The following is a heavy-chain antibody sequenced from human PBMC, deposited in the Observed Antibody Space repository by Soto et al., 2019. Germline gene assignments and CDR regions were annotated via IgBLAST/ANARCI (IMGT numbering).Heavy chain of an antibody. V-gene: IGHV4-61*01. CDR1: GGSVSSGSYY. CDR2: IYYSGST. D-gene: IGHD2-2*01. J-gene: IGHJ6*02. Sequence: TSETLSLTCTVSGGSVSSGSYYWSWIRQPPGKGLEWIGYIYYSGSTNYNPSLKSRVTISVDTSKNQFSLKLSSVTAADTAVYYCAREVGLLSDYSGMDVWGQGTTVTVSS. CDR3: AREVGLLSDYSGMDV.